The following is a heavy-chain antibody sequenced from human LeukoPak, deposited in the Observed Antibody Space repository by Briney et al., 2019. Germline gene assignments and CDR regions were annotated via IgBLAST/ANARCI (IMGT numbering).Heavy chain of an antibody. D-gene: IGHD6-13*01. J-gene: IGHJ3*02. CDR2: IYYSGST. V-gene: IGHV4-31*11. CDR1: GGSFSAYY. CDR3: ARDSSSWYAFDI. Sequence: KPSETLSLTCGVYGGSFSAYYWSWIRQHPGKGLEWIGYIYYSGSTYYNPSLKSRVTISVDTSKNQFSLKLSSVTAADTAVYYCARDSSSWYAFDIWGQGTMVTVSS.